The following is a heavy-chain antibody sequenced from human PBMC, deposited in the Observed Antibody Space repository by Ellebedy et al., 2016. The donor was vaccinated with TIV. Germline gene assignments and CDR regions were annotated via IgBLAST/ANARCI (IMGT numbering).Heavy chain of an antibody. V-gene: IGHV6-1*01. CDR2: TYYRSRLFN. CDR3: ARGVNWFDP. D-gene: IGHD3-16*01. Sequence: SQTLSLTCGISGDSVSSNSGAWHWFRQSPSRGLEWLGRTYYRSRLFNDYAMSVKSRITINADTSKNQFSLQLNSVTSEDTAVYYCARGVNWFDPWGQGTLVTVSS. CDR1: GDSVSSNSGA. J-gene: IGHJ5*02.